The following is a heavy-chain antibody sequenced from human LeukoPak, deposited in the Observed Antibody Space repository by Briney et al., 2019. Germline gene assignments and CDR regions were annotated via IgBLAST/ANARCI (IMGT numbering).Heavy chain of an antibody. J-gene: IGHJ3*02. CDR3: ARSTVQAASFDI. V-gene: IGHV3-30-3*01. Sequence: SGRSLRLSCAASGFTFSSYAMHWVRQAPGKGLEWVAVISYDGSNKYYADSVKGRFTISRDNSKNTLYLQMNSLRAEDTAVYYCARSTVQAASFDIWGQGTMVTVSS. CDR1: GFTFSSYA. CDR2: ISYDGSNK. D-gene: IGHD2-2*01.